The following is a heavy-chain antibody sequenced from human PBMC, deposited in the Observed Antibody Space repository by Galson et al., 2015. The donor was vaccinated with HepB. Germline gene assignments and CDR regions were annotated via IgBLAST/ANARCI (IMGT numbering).Heavy chain of an antibody. CDR2: ISYDGRNQ. Sequence: SLRLSCAASGFTLSSYAIHWVRQAPGKGLEWVTVISYDGRNQNYADSVMGRFTISRDISKDTVYLQMSSLRADDTAVYYCARDSGYVSGWYAGRGGFDYWGQGTLVTVSS. CDR1: GFTLSSYA. CDR3: ARDSGYVSGWYAGRGGFDY. D-gene: IGHD6-19*01. J-gene: IGHJ4*02. V-gene: IGHV3-30*03.